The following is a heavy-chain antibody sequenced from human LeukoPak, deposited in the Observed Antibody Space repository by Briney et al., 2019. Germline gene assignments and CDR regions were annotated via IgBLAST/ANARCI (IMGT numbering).Heavy chain of an antibody. J-gene: IGHJ6*03. V-gene: IGHV6-1*01. CDR2: TYYRSKWYN. CDR3: ARDLEQQLVVGNYYYYYYMDV. D-gene: IGHD6-13*01. Sequence: SQTLSLTCAISGDSVSSNSAAWNWIRQSPSRGLEWLGRTYYRSKWYNDYAVSVKSRITINPDTSKNQFSLQLNSVTPEDTAVYYCARDLEQQLVVGNYYYYYYMDVWGKGTTVTVSS. CDR1: GDSVSSNSAA.